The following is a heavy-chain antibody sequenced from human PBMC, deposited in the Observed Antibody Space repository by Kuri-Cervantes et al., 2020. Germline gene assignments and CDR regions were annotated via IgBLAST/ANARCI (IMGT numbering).Heavy chain of an antibody. D-gene: IGHD4-17*01. CDR2: IYYSGST. CDR1: GGSISSYY. V-gene: IGHV4-59*01. J-gene: IGHJ3*02. Sequence: GSLRLSCTVSGGSISSYYWSWIRQPPGKGLEWIGYIYYSGSTNYNPSLKSRVTISVDTSKNQFSLKLSSVTAADTAVYYCAREKTYGDYPLGAFDIWGQGTMVT. CDR3: AREKTYGDYPLGAFDI.